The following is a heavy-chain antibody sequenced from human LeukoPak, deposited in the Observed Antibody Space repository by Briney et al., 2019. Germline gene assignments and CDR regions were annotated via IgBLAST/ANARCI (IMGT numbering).Heavy chain of an antibody. CDR3: AYSNYDPTFDY. CDR2: INHSGRT. J-gene: IGHJ4*02. Sequence: PSETLSLTCAIYGGSFSGYYWSWIRQPPGKGLEWIGEINHSGRTNYNPSLKSRVTISVDTSKNQFSLKVSSVTAADTAIYFCAYSNYDPTFDYWGQGTLVTVSS. D-gene: IGHD4-11*01. CDR1: GGSFSGYY. V-gene: IGHV4-34*01.